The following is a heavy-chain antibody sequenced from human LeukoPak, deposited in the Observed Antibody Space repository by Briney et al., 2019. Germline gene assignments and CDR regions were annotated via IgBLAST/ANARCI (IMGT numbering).Heavy chain of an antibody. D-gene: IGHD4-17*01. CDR1: GGSITSYY. CDR3: ARGYGDYYFDY. CDR2: IYYSGST. V-gene: IGHV4-59*01. Sequence: SETLSRNCTVSGGSITSYYWSWLRQPPGKGLEWIGYIYYSGSTNYNPSLKSRVTISVDSSRTHFSLKLSSVTAADTAVYYCARGYGDYYFDYWGQGTLVTVSS. J-gene: IGHJ4*02.